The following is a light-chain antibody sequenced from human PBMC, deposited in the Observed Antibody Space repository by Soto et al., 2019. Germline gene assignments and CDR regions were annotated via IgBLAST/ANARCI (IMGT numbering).Light chain of an antibody. Sequence: QSALTQPACVSGSPGQSITISCTGTSSDVGGYNYVSWYQQNPGKAPKLMIYDVNNRPSGVSYRFSGSKSGNTASLTISGLQAEDEADYYCSSYTSSSTRVFGTGTKLTVL. CDR2: DVN. CDR1: SSDVGGYNY. V-gene: IGLV2-14*01. CDR3: SSYTSSSTRV. J-gene: IGLJ1*01.